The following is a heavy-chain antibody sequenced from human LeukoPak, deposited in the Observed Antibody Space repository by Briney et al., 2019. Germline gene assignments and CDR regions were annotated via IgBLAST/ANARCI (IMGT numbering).Heavy chain of an antibody. CDR3: ARDSGSHYYFDY. Sequence: SETLSLTCTVSGGSISSYYWSWIRQPPGKGLEWIGYIYYSGSTNYNPSLKSRVTISIGTSKNQFSLKLSSVTAADTAVYFCARDSGSHYYFDYWGQGTLVTVSS. V-gene: IGHV4-59*01. CDR1: GGSISSYY. D-gene: IGHD1-26*01. CDR2: IYYSGST. J-gene: IGHJ4*02.